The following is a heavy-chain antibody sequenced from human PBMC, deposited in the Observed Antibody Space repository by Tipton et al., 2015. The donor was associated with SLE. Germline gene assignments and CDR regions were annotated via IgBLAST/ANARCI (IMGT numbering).Heavy chain of an antibody. D-gene: IGHD6-13*01. CDR2: IYYSGST. J-gene: IGHJ3*02. CDR1: GGSISSSSYY. CDR3: ARFSSSWYAFDI. Sequence: TLSLTCTVSGGSISSSSYYWGWIRQPPGKGLEWIGSIYYSGSTYYNPSLKSRVTISVDTSKNQFSLQLNSVTPEDTAVYYCARFSSSWYAFDIWGQGTMVTVSS. V-gene: IGHV4-39*07.